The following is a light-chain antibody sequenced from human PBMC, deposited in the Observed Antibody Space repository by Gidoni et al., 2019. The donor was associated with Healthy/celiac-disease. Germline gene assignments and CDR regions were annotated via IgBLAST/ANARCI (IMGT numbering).Light chain of an antibody. J-gene: IGKJ1*01. Sequence: DLQMHPSPSSLSASVGDRVTITCRASQGLSNYLAWYQQKPGKVPKLLIYAASTLQSGVPSRFSGSGSGTDFTLTISSLQPEDVATYYCQKYNSAPRTFGQGTKVEIK. CDR1: QGLSNY. CDR2: AAS. V-gene: IGKV1-27*01. CDR3: QKYNSAPRT.